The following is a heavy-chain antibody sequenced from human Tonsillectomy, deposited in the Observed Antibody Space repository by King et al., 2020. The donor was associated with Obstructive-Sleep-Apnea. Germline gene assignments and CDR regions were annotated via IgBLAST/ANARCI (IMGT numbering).Heavy chain of an antibody. Sequence: VQLVESGGGLVQPGGSLRLSCAASGFTFSSYAMSWVRQAPGKGLGWVSAFGGSGGSTYSRDPVKGRFTISRDNSKKPLYLQMNSLRAEDTAVYYCAMMTYDYWGQGTLVTVSS. CDR3: AMMTYDY. J-gene: IGHJ4*02. D-gene: IGHD3-16*01. CDR2: FGGSGGST. CDR1: GFTFSSYA. V-gene: IGHV3-23*04.